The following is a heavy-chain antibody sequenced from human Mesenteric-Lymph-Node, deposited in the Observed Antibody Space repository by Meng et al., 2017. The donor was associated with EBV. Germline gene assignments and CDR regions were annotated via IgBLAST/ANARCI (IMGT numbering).Heavy chain of an antibody. Sequence: QVLVQEAGPGLVKPSQTLSLTCAVSGGSISSGGYYWSWIRQPPGKGLEWIGYIYYSGSTYYNPSLKSRVTISVDTSKNQFSLKLSSVTAADTAVYYCARGSRDGYNLDYWGQGTLVTVSS. CDR3: ARGSRDGYNLDY. CDR1: GGSISSGGYY. D-gene: IGHD5-24*01. J-gene: IGHJ4*02. CDR2: IYYSGST. V-gene: IGHV4-30-4*01.